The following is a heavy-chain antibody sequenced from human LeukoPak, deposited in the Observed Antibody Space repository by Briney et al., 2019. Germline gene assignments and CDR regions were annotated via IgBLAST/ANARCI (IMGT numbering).Heavy chain of an antibody. V-gene: IGHV3-15*01. Sequence: PGGSLRLSCEVSGFIFNNAWMICIRQAPGKGREWVGRVRTTAEGETTEYAAPVRGRFTISRDDSKSTVYLQMNSLETEDTAIYYCNAGLGKTDDDSWGQGTLVTVSS. J-gene: IGHJ4*02. D-gene: IGHD1-14*01. CDR3: NAGLGKTDDDS. CDR2: VRTTAEGETT. CDR1: GFIFNNAW.